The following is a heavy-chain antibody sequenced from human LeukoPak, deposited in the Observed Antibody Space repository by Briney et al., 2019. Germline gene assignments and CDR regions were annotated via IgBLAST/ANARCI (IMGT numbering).Heavy chain of an antibody. CDR2: INHSGST. D-gene: IGHD1-26*01. V-gene: IGHV4-34*01. J-gene: IGHJ6*03. CDR1: GGSFSGYY. Sequence: PSETLSLTCAVYGGSFSGYYWSWIRQPPGKGLEWIGEINHSGSTNYNPSLKSRVTISVDTSKNQFSLKLSSVTAADTAVYYCARDGRQGIVGATGYYYYYYMDVWGKGTTVTISS. CDR3: ARDGRQGIVGATGYYYYYYMDV.